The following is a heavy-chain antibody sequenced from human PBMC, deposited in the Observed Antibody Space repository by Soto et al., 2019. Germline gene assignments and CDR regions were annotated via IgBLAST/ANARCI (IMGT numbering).Heavy chain of an antibody. J-gene: IGHJ4*02. Sequence: QVQLQQWGAGLLKPSETLSLTCTVNGGSLTGYYWSWIRQPPGKGLEWIGEVKDGGSTIYSASLRGRVSISADTSKNHFSLRLNSLTAADTAVYFCARGQEGIVATHWDQGALVTVSS. CDR1: GGSLTGYY. D-gene: IGHD5-12*01. V-gene: IGHV4-34*01. CDR3: ARGQEGIVATH. CDR2: VKDGGST.